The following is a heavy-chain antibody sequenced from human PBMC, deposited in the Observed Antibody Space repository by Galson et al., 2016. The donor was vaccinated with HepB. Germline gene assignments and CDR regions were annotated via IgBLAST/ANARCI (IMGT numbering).Heavy chain of an antibody. J-gene: IGHJ6*02. V-gene: IGHV6-1*01. CDR1: GDSVSGNSVA. CDR2: TFYRSQWHY. CDR3: VRAVPNWNYGMDV. Sequence: CAISGDSVSGNSVAWMWIRQSPSRGLEWLGRTFYRSQWHYNYAESVKSRITINPDTSKNQFSLQLSSVTPEDTAVYYCVRAVPNWNYGMDVWGQGTAVTVS. D-gene: IGHD1-1*01.